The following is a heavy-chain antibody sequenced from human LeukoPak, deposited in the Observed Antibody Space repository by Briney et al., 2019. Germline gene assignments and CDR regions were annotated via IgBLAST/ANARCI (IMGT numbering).Heavy chain of an antibody. J-gene: IGHJ4*02. V-gene: IGHV3-7*01. Sequence: GGSLRLSCEASGVTFSDFWMTWDRHAPGKGLEWVATMNQDESQKYYVDSVKGRFTISRDNAKNALFLQMNSLRGEDTAIYYCASFEYKYSFGGQGTLVTVSS. CDR2: MNQDESQK. CDR1: GVTFSDFW. CDR3: ASFEYKYSF. D-gene: IGHD2/OR15-2a*01.